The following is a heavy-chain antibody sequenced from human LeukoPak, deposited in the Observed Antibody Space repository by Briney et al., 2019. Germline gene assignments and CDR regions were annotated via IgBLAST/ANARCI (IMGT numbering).Heavy chain of an antibody. CDR2: ISYDGSNK. J-gene: IGHJ6*02. D-gene: IGHD6-13*01. V-gene: IGHV3-30-3*01. CDR1: GFTFSSYA. CDR3: AKAASSSWPSYYYGMDV. Sequence: GRSLRLSCAASGFTFSSYAMHWVRQAPGKGLEWVAVISYDGSNKYYADSVKGRFTISKDNSKNTVYLQVSSLRVDDTAVYYCAKAASSSWPSYYYGMDVWGQGTTVTVSS.